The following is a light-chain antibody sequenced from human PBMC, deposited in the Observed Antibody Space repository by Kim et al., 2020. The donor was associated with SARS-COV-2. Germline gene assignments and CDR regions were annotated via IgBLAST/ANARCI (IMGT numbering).Light chain of an antibody. J-gene: IGKJ1*01. CDR2: AAA. CDR3: LQHKSYPPT. CDR1: QDISNY. V-gene: IGKV1-17*03. Sequence: AYVGDRVTITCRASQDISNYLVWFQQKPGEVPKRLIFAAATLQSGVPSRFRGSASGTEFTLTISSLQPEDFATYYCLQHKSYPPTFGQGTKVDIK.